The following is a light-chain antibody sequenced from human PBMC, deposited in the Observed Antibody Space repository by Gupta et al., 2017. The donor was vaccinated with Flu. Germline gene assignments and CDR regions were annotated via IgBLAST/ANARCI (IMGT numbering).Light chain of an antibody. CDR1: QSIRSY. Sequence: VLTQSPATQSLSPGERATLSCRASQSIRSYLAWYQQKPGQAPRLLIYDASNRANGIPPRFSGSGSGTDFTLTISSLEPEDFAVYYCQQRSSLPLTFGGGTKVEIK. J-gene: IGKJ4*01. CDR2: DAS. CDR3: QQRSSLPLT. V-gene: IGKV3-11*01.